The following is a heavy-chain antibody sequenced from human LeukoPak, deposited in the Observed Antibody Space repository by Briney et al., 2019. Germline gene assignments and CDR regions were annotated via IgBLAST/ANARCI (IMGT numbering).Heavy chain of an antibody. J-gene: IGHJ3*02. Sequence: GGSLRLSCAASGFTFSSYGMHWVRQAPGKGLEWVAVILNDGSQEKYADSVKGRFTISRDNSKNTLFLQMNSLRAEDTAVYYCAIDHALGDNALDIWGQGTMVTVPS. CDR1: GFTFSSYG. D-gene: IGHD3-16*01. CDR2: ILNDGSQE. CDR3: AIDHALGDNALDI. V-gene: IGHV3-33*08.